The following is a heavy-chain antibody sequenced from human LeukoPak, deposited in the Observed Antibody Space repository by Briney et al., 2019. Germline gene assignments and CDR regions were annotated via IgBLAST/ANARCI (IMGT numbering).Heavy chain of an antibody. CDR3: TRKFYGSGSLSGMDV. D-gene: IGHD3-10*01. CDR2: IYSGGST. J-gene: IGHJ6*02. CDR1: GFAVNSNF. Sequence: GGSLRLSCAASGFAVNSNFMSWVRLAPGKGLEWVSVIYSGGSTYFADSVKGRFTISRDNSKNTVYLQMNSLRAEDTAVYYCTRKFYGSGSLSGMDVWGQGTTVTVSS. V-gene: IGHV3-66*01.